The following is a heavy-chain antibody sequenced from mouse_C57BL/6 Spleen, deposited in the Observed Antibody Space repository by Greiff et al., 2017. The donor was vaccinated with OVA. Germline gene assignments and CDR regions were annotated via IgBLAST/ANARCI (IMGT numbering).Heavy chain of an antibody. Sequence: VQLQESGAELVKPGASVKMSCKASGYTFTSYWITWVKQRPGQGLEWIGDIYPGSGSTNYNEKFKSKATLTVDTSSSTAYMQLSSLTSEDSAVYYCARGYYDYDDYAMDYWGQGTSVTVSS. V-gene: IGHV1-55*01. D-gene: IGHD2-4*01. CDR2: IYPGSGST. J-gene: IGHJ4*01. CDR3: ARGYYDYDDYAMDY. CDR1: GYTFTSYW.